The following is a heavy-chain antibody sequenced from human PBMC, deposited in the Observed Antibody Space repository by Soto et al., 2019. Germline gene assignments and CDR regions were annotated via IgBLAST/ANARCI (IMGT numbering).Heavy chain of an antibody. J-gene: IGHJ4*02. CDR3: ARLTYYYDSSGYHEGGYFDY. D-gene: IGHD3-22*01. V-gene: IGHV3-30-3*01. CDR1: GFTFSSYA. CDR2: ISYDGSNK. Sequence: GGSLRLSCAASGFTFSSYAMHWVRHAPGKGLEWVAVISYDGSNKYYADSVKGRFTISRDNSKNTLYLQMNSLRAEDTAVYYCARLTYYYDSSGYHEGGYFDYWGQGTLVTVSS.